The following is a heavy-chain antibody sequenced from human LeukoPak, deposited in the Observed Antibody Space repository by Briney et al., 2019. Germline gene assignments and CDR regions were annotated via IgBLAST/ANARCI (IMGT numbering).Heavy chain of an antibody. J-gene: IGHJ6*02. V-gene: IGHV4-34*01. CDR2: INHSGST. Sequence: PSETLSLTCAVYGGSFSGYYWSWIRQPPGKGLEWIGEINHSGSTNYNPSLKSRVTISVDTSKNQFSLKLSSVTAADTAVYYCARDTYYYDSSGYPDYYYYYGMDVWGQGTTVTVSS. CDR1: GGSFSGYY. CDR3: ARDTYYYDSSGYPDYYYYYGMDV. D-gene: IGHD3-22*01.